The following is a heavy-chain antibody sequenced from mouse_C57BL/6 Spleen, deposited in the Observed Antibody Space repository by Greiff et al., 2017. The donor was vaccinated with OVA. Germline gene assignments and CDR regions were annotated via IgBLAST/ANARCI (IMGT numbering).Heavy chain of an antibody. CDR2: IDPSDSYT. V-gene: IGHV1-59*01. Sequence: QVQLQQPGAELVRPGTSVKLSCKASGYTFTSYWMHWVKQRPGQGLEWIGVIDPSDSYTNYNQKFKGKATLTVDTSSSTAYMQLSSLTSEDSAFYYCANYYGSRGAWFAYWGQGTLVTVSA. CDR3: ANYYGSRGAWFAY. J-gene: IGHJ3*01. D-gene: IGHD1-1*01. CDR1: GYTFTSYW.